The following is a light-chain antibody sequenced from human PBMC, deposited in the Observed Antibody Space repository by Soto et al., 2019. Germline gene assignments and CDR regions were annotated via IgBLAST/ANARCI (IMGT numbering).Light chain of an antibody. V-gene: IGKV3-20*01. CDR2: GAS. J-gene: IGKJ5*01. Sequence: EIVLTQSPGTLSLSPGERATLFCSPSQSVGSTYLAWYQQRPGQAPRLLLYGASSRATGIPDRFSGSGSGTDFTLTISRLEPEDFAVYYCQQYGSSLINFGQGTRRENK. CDR1: QSVGSTY. CDR3: QQYGSSLIN.